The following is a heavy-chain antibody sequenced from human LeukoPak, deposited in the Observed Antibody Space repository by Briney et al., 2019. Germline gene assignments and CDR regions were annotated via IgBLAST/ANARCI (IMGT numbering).Heavy chain of an antibody. Sequence: ASVKVSCKASGYTFTSYGISWVRQAPGQGLEWMGWISAYNGNTNYAQKLQGRVTMTTDTSTSTAYMELRSLRSDDTAVYYCARDPDYYGSGSYDDYWGQGTLVTVSS. J-gene: IGHJ4*02. D-gene: IGHD3-10*01. CDR1: GYTFTSYG. V-gene: IGHV1-18*01. CDR3: ARDPDYYGSGSYDDY. CDR2: ISAYNGNT.